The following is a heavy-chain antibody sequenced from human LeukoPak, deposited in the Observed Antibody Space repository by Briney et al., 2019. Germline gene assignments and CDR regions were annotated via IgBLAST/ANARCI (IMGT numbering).Heavy chain of an antibody. J-gene: IGHJ5*02. CDR2: IYYTGST. D-gene: IGHD4-17*01. CDR1: GGTISSYC. CDR3: AKVRGNDYGDYCLDP. V-gene: IGHV4-59*01. Sequence: SETLSLTGTVSGGTISSYCWSWIRQPPGKGLEWIAYIYYTGSTTYNPSLMSRVTMSIDTSKNQFSLDLSSVTAADTAVYYCAKVRGNDYGDYCLDPWGQGTLVTVSS.